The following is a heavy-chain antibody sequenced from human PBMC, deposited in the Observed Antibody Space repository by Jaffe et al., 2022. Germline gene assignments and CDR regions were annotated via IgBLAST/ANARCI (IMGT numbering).Heavy chain of an antibody. V-gene: IGHV3-23*01. CDR1: GFTFSSYA. CDR2: ISGSGGST. J-gene: IGHJ4*02. CDR3: AKDDLGYCTGGVCSFDY. Sequence: EVQLLESGGGLVQPGGSLRLSCAASGFTFSSYAMSWVRQAPGKGLEWVSAISGSGGSTYYADSVKGRFTISRDNSKNTLYLQMNSLRAEDTAVYYCAKDDLGYCTGGVCSFDYWGQGTLVTVSS. D-gene: IGHD2-8*02.